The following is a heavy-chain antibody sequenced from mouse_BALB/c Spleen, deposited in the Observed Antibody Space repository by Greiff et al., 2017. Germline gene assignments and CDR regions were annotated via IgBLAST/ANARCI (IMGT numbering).Heavy chain of an antibody. J-gene: IGHJ3*01. CDR1: GFTFSSYG. Sequence: EVQLQESGGGLVQPGGSLKLSCAASGFTFSSYGMSWVRQTPDKRLELVATINSNGGSTYYPDSVKGRFTISRDNAKNTLYLQMSSLKSEDTAMYYCARDGWFAYWGQGTLVTVSA. CDR3: ARDGWFAY. CDR2: INSNGGST. V-gene: IGHV5-6-3*01.